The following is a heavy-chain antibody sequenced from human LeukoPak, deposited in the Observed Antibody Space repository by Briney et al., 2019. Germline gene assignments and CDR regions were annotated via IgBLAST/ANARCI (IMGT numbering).Heavy chain of an antibody. CDR2: IYTSGST. Sequence: SETLSLTCTVSGSSISSYYWSWIRQPAGKGLEWIGRIYTSGSTNYNPSLKSRVTMSVDTSKNQFSLKLSSVTAADTAVYYCARVGRCSSTSCWRQNWFDPWGQGTLVTVSS. V-gene: IGHV4-4*07. J-gene: IGHJ5*02. CDR3: ARVGRCSSTSCWRQNWFDP. CDR1: GSSISSYY. D-gene: IGHD2-2*01.